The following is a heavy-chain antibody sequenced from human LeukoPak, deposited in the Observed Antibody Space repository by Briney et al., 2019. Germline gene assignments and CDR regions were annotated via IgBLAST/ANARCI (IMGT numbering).Heavy chain of an antibody. CDR1: GFTFSSYA. Sequence: GGSLRLSCAASGFTFSSYAMSWVRQAPGKGLEWVSGISGSGGGTYYADSVKGRFTISRDNSKNTLYLQMNSLRAEDTAVYYCAKDRSGYYFDYWGQGTLVTVSS. J-gene: IGHJ4*02. CDR2: ISGSGGGT. D-gene: IGHD3-3*01. V-gene: IGHV3-23*01. CDR3: AKDRSGYYFDY.